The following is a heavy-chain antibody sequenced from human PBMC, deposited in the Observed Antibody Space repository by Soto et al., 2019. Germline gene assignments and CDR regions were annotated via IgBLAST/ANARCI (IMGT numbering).Heavy chain of an antibody. J-gene: IGHJ5*02. V-gene: IGHV5-51*01. CDR3: ARKDKSGYFNWFDP. CDR2: IFPSDSDT. Sequence: PGGSLRICCRTSGYKFTSSWIAWVRQKPGKGLEWMGIIFPSDSDTRYSPSFQGQVTISADRSTSTVFLQWASLKASDTAVYFCARKDKSGYFNWFDPWGQGTLVTVSS. D-gene: IGHD3-22*01. CDR1: GYKFTSSW.